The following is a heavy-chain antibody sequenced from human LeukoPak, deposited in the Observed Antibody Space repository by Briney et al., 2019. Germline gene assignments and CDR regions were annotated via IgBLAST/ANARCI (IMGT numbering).Heavy chain of an antibody. V-gene: IGHV1-18*04. CDR2: ISAYNGNT. CDR1: GYTFTSYG. J-gene: IGHJ4*02. CDR3: ARVLGITMVRGVIGHGLIDY. D-gene: IGHD3-10*01. Sequence: ASVTVSCKASGYTFTSYGISWVRQAPGQGLEWMGWISAYNGNTNYAQKLQGRVTMTTDTSTSTAYMELRSLRSDDTAVYYCARVLGITMVRGVIGHGLIDYWGQGTLVTVSS.